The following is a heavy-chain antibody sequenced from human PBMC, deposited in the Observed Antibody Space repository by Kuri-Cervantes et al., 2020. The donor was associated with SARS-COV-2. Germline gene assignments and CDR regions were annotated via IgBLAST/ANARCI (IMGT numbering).Heavy chain of an antibody. Sequence: GESLKISCAASGFTFSSYAMHWVRQAPGKGLEWVAVISNDGSNKYSADSVKGRLTISRDNSKNTLYLQMNSLRAEDTDVYYCAKVEGYSYGYYDYGMDFWGQGTTVTVSS. J-gene: IGHJ6*02. CDR1: GFTFSSYA. CDR2: ISNDGSNK. CDR3: AKVEGYSYGYYDYGMDF. V-gene: IGHV3-30-3*01. D-gene: IGHD5-18*01.